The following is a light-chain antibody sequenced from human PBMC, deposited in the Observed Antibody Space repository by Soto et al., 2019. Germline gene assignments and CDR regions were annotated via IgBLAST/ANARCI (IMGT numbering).Light chain of an antibody. CDR1: QGVSGW. CDR2: SVS. CDR3: QQANGFPVA. V-gene: IGKV1-12*01. Sequence: DIQMTQSPSSVSASVGDRVTITCRASQGVSGWLAWYQQKPGKAPKLLIYSVSSLQSGVPARFSGSGSGTDFALTISSLQPDDFAAYYCQQANGFPVAFGGGTRVEIK. J-gene: IGKJ4*01.